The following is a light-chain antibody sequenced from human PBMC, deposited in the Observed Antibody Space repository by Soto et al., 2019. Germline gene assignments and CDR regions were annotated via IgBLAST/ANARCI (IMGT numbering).Light chain of an antibody. J-gene: IGLJ2*01. CDR3: GAWDTSLSGGV. CDR1: SSNIGSDF. Sequence: QSVLTQSPSVSAAPGQKVTISCSGSSSNIGSDFVSWYQQLPGTAPKLLIYEDNKRPSGIPDRFSGSKSGTSATLGITGLQTGDEADYYCGAWDTSLSGGVFGGGTKVTVL. V-gene: IGLV1-51*02. CDR2: EDN.